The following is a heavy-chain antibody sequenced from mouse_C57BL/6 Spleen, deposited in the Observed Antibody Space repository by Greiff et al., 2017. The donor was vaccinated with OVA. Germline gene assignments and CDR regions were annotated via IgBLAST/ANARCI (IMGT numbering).Heavy chain of an antibody. J-gene: IGHJ2*01. V-gene: IGHV1-80*01. CDR2: IYPGDGDT. CDR3: ARFRPYYFDY. CDR1: GYAFSSYW. Sequence: LVESGAELVKPGASVKISCKASGYAFSSYWMNWVKQRPGRGLEWIGQIYPGDGDTNYNGKFKGKATLTADKSSSTAYMQLSSLTSEDSAVYFCARFRPYYFDYWGQGTTLTVSS.